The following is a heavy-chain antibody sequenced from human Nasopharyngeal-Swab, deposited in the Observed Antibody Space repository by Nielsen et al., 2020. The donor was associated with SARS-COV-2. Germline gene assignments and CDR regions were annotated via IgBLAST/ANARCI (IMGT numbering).Heavy chain of an antibody. D-gene: IGHD2-15*01. CDR3: AREGYCSGGSCYI. Sequence: WIHQPPGKGLEWVSSISSSSSYIYYADSVKGRFTISRDNAKNSLYLQMNSLRAEDTAVYYCAREGYCSGGSCYIWGQGTMVTVSS. CDR2: ISSSSSYI. J-gene: IGHJ3*02. V-gene: IGHV3-21*01.